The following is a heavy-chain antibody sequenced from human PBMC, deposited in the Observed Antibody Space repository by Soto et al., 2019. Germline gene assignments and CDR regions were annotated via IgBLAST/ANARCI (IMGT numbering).Heavy chain of an antibody. CDR3: ASHNPRGDYYYYGMDG. CDR1: GGSISSYY. V-gene: IGHV4-4*07. Sequence: SETLSLTCTVSGGSISSYYWSWIRQPAGKGLEWIGRIYTSGSTNYNPSLKSRVTMSVDTSKNQFSLKLSSVTAADTAVYYCASHNPRGDYYYYGMDGWGQGTTVTVSS. D-gene: IGHD1-20*01. CDR2: IYTSGST. J-gene: IGHJ6*02.